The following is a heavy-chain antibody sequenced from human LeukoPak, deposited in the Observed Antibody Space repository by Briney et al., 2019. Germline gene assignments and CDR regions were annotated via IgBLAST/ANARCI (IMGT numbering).Heavy chain of an antibody. CDR2: ISWNSGSI. CDR1: GFTFDDYA. D-gene: IGHD3-3*01. CDR3: AKDTNYDFWSGYSDY. Sequence: GGSLRLSCAASGFTFDDYAMHWVRHAPGKGLEWVSGISWNSGSIGYADSVKGRFTISRDNAKNSLYLQMNSLRAEDTALYYCAKDTNYDFWSGYSDYWGQGTLVTVSS. J-gene: IGHJ4*02. V-gene: IGHV3-9*01.